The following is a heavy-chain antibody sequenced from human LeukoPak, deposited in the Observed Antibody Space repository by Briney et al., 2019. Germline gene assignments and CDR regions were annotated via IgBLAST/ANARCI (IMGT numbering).Heavy chain of an antibody. Sequence: GASVKVSCKASGGTFSSYAISWVRQAPGQGLEWMGRIIPILGIANYAQKFQGRVTITADKSTSTAYMELSSLRSEDTAAYYCARDQAGYSYGLYYYYYYGMDVWGQGTTVTVSS. D-gene: IGHD5-18*01. CDR1: GGTFSSYA. CDR2: IIPILGIA. CDR3: ARDQAGYSYGLYYYYYYGMDV. V-gene: IGHV1-69*04. J-gene: IGHJ6*02.